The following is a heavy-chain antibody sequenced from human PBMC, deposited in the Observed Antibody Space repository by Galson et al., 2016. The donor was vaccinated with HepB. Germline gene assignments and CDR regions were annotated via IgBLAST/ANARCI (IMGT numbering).Heavy chain of an antibody. Sequence: GYTFTSYGISWVRQVPGQGLEWMGWINAYNVNTNYAQKLQGRVTMTTDTSTSTDYMELRSLTSDDTAVYYCARRAVAGTENWFDPWGQGTLVTVSS. V-gene: IGHV1-18*04. CDR1: GYTFTSYG. CDR3: ARRAVAGTENWFDP. J-gene: IGHJ5*02. D-gene: IGHD6-19*01. CDR2: INAYNVNT.